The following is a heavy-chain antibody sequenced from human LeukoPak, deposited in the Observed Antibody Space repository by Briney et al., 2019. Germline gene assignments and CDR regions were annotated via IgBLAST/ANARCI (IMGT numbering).Heavy chain of an antibody. CDR1: GFTFSSYS. V-gene: IGHV3-48*01. CDR3: ARIGYDAFDI. CDR2: ISSSSSTI. Sequence: PGGSLTLSCAASGFTFSSYSMNWVRQAPGKGLEWVSYISSSSSTIYYADSGKGRFTISRDNAKNSLYLQMNSLRAEDTAVYYCARIGYDAFDIWGQGTMVTVSS. D-gene: IGHD6-25*01. J-gene: IGHJ3*02.